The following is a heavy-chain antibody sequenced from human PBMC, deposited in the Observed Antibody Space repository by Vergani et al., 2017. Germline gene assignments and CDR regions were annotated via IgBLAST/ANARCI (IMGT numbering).Heavy chain of an antibody. CDR1: GGSISSGSHY. D-gene: IGHD2-15*01. Sequence: QVQLQESCPGLVKPSQTLSLTCTVSGGSISSGSHYWSWIRQPAGKGPEWIGHIHTGGSTDLNPSFKSRVSISVDTSKSQFSLKLNSVTVADTAVYYCARSRPYCTSGSCPAIWGQGTLVTVSS. J-gene: IGHJ4*02. V-gene: IGHV4-61*02. CDR2: IHTGGST. CDR3: ARSRPYCTSGSCPAI.